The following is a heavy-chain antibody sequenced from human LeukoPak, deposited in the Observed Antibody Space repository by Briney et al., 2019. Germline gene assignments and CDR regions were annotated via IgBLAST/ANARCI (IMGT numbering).Heavy chain of an antibody. D-gene: IGHD5-18*01. CDR3: AGDMVTENPDY. V-gene: IGHV3-30*19. CDR2: ISYDGSNE. J-gene: IGHJ4*02. CDR1: GISFRSYG. Sequence: GGSLRLSCAASGISFRSYGMHWVRQAPGKGLEWVAVISYDGSNEYYADSVKGRLTISRDNSKNTLYLQMNSLRAEDTAVYYCAGDMVTENPDYWGQGTLVTVSS.